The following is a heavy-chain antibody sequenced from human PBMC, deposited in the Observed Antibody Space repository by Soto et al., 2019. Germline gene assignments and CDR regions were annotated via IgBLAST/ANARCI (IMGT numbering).Heavy chain of an antibody. Sequence: QVQLQESGPGLVKPSQTLSLTCTVSGGSISSGGYYWSWIRQHPGKGLEWIGYIYYSGSTYYNPSLKSRVTISVDTSKNQFSLKLSSVTAADTAVYCCARISSSWYPVDYWGQGTLVTVSS. CDR3: ARISSSWYPVDY. CDR2: IYYSGST. J-gene: IGHJ4*02. V-gene: IGHV4-31*03. CDR1: GGSISSGGYY. D-gene: IGHD6-13*01.